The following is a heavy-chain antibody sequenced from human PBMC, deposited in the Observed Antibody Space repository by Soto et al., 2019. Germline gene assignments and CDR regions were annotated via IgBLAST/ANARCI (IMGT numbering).Heavy chain of an antibody. Sequence: QVQLVESGGGVVQPGRSLRLSCAASGFSFRSYAMHWVRQAPDKGLEWVAVMSYDGSDKDYADSVKGRFTISRDNSKNTLYLQMSSLRAEDMAVYYCARARLDTPALEYWGQGTLVTVSS. D-gene: IGHD2-2*01. V-gene: IGHV3-30-3*01. CDR3: ARARLDTPALEY. J-gene: IGHJ4*02. CDR2: MSYDGSDK. CDR1: GFSFRSYA.